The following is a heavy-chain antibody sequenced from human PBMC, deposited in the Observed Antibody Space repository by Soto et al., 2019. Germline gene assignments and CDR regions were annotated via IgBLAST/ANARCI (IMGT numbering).Heavy chain of an antibody. J-gene: IGHJ4*02. Sequence: VQLVQSGAEVKKPGSSVKFSCKTSGGTFSSYSINWVRQAPGQGLEWMGGIIPIFGTANYAQKFQGRVTITADESTSTAYMELSSLRSDEPAVYYCARVGRMHSGGIDYWGQGTLVSVSS. V-gene: IGHV1-69*01. CDR2: IIPIFGTA. CDR1: GGTFSSYS. D-gene: IGHD2-15*01. CDR3: ARVGRMHSGGIDY.